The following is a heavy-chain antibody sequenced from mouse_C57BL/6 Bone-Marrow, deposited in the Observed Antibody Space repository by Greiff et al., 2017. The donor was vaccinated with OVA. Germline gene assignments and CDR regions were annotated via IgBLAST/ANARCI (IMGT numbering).Heavy chain of an antibody. CDR2: IYPGSGNT. CDR3: ARELRRQRNAMDY. D-gene: IGHD2-4*01. CDR1: GYTFTDSY. J-gene: IGHJ4*01. V-gene: IGHV1-76*01. Sequence: VQLQQSGAELVRPGASVKLSCKASGYTFTDSYINWVKQRPGQGLEWIARIYPGSGNTYYNEKFKGKATLTAEKSSSTAYMQLSSLTSEDSAVYFCARELRRQRNAMDYWGQGTSVTVSS.